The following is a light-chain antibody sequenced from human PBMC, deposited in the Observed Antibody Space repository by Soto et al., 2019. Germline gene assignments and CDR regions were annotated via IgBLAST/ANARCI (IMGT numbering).Light chain of an antibody. CDR2: GAF. Sequence: EIVLTKSPATLSLSPGERATLSCRASQSVSSYLAWYQQKPGQAPRLLIYGAFNRAAGIPARFSGSGSGTDFTLTISSLEPEDSAVYYCQQRNIWPPVTFGQGTRLEIK. J-gene: IGKJ5*01. V-gene: IGKV3-11*01. CDR3: QQRNIWPPVT. CDR1: QSVSSY.